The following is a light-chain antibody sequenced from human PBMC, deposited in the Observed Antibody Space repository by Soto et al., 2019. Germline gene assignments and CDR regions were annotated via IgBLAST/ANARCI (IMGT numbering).Light chain of an antibody. CDR3: GTWDSSLSTGGV. CDR1: SSNIGNNY. J-gene: IGLJ2*01. CDR2: ENN. Sequence: QSVLTQPPSVSAAPGQKVTISCSGSSSNIGNNYVSWYQQLPGTAPKLLIYENNKRPSGIPDRFSGSKSGTSATLGITGLQTGDEADYYCGTWDSSLSTGGVFGGGTKLTFL. V-gene: IGLV1-51*02.